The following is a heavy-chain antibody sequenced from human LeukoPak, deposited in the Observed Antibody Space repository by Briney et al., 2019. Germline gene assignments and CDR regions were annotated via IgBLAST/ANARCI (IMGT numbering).Heavy chain of an antibody. CDR3: ARDFNKYYYDSSGTFDY. CDR2: ISGSGGST. CDR1: GFAFSSYA. J-gene: IGHJ4*02. V-gene: IGHV3-23*01. D-gene: IGHD3-22*01. Sequence: GGSLRLSCAASGFAFSSYAMSWVRQAPGKGLEWVSAISGSGGSTYYADSVKGRFTISRDNSKNTLYLQMNSLRAEDTAVYYCARDFNKYYYDSSGTFDYWGQGTLVTVSS.